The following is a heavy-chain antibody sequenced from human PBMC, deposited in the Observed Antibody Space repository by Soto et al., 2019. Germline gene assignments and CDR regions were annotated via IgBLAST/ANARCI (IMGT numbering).Heavy chain of an antibody. CDR2: ISYDGSNK. D-gene: IGHD6-19*01. CDR3: ARGTAPGYSSGWHY. V-gene: IGHV3-30-3*01. Sequence: PVGSLRLSCAASGFTFSNSAMHWVRQAPGKGLEWVATISYDGSNKYDADSVKGRFTISRDNSKNTLYLQMNSLRAEDTAVYYCARGTAPGYSSGWHYWGQGTLVTVSS. J-gene: IGHJ4*02. CDR1: GFTFSNSA.